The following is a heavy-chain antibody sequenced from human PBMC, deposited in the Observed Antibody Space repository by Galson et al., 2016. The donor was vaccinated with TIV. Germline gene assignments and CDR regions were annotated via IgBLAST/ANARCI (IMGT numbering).Heavy chain of an antibody. CDR3: ARVLEVAGTDY. CDR2: INPSGGST. J-gene: IGHJ4*02. Sequence: SVKVSCKASGYTFTSYYMHWVRQAPGQGLEWMGIINPSGGSTSYAQKFQGRVTMPRDTSTSNVYMELSSLRSEDTAVYYCARVLEVAGTDYWGQGTLVTVSS. V-gene: IGHV1-46*01. CDR1: GYTFTSYY. D-gene: IGHD6-19*01.